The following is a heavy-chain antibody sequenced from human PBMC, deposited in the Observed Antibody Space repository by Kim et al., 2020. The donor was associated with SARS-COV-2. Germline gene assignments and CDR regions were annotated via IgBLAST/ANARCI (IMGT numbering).Heavy chain of an antibody. CDR1: GFTFSSYA. CDR2: ISYDGSNK. V-gene: IGHV3-30-3*01. CDR3: ARDGNPYCSSTSCYGDFAY. D-gene: IGHD2-2*01. J-gene: IGHJ4*02. Sequence: GGSLRLSCAASGFTFSSYAMHWVRQAPGKGLEWVAVISYDGSNKYYADSVKGRFTISRDNSKNTLYLQMNSLRAEDTAVYYCARDGNPYCSSTSCYGDFAYWGQGTLVTVSS.